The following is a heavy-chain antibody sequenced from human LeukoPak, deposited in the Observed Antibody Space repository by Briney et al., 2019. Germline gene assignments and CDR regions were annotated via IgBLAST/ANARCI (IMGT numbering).Heavy chain of an antibody. D-gene: IGHD2-2*01. CDR2: ISSSGSSI. CDR3: ARSSGYQVPPGY. CDR1: GFTFSSYS. J-gene: IGHJ4*02. Sequence: PGGSLRLSCAASGFTFSSYSMNWVRQAPGKGLEWGSYISSSGSSIFYADSVKGRFTIYRDNGKNSLYLQMNSLRDDDTAVYYCARSSGYQVPPGYWGQGTLVTVSS. V-gene: IGHV3-48*02.